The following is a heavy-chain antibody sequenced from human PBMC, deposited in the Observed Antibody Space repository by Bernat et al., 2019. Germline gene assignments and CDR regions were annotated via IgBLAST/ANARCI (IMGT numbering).Heavy chain of an antibody. Sequence: QITLKESGPTLVKPTQTLTLTCTFSGFSLTTSGVGVGWIRQPPGEALDWLAVIYWDDDKRYSPPLRSRLTITKDISRNQVVLTMTNMDPLDTATYFCAHIEITFGGVQRVDAFDFWGQGTMVTVS. CDR3: AHIEITFGGVQRVDAFDF. V-gene: IGHV2-5*02. D-gene: IGHD3-16*01. J-gene: IGHJ3*01. CDR2: IYWDDDK. CDR1: GFSLTTSGVG.